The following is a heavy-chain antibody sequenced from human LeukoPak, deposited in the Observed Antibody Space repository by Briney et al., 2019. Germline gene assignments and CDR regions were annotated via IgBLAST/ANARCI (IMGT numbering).Heavy chain of an antibody. CDR3: ARGGDNFDYFDY. Sequence: GGSLRLSCAASGFTFSSYAMSWVRQAPGKGLEWVSAISGSGGSTYYADSVKGRFTISRDNSKNTLYLQMNSLRAEDTAVYYCARGGDNFDYFDYWGQGTLVTVSS. D-gene: IGHD5-24*01. CDR2: ISGSGGST. J-gene: IGHJ4*02. CDR1: GFTFSSYA. V-gene: IGHV3-23*01.